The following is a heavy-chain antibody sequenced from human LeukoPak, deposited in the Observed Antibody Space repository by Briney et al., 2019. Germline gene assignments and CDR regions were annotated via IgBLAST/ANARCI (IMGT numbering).Heavy chain of an antibody. Sequence: PSETLSLTCTVSGGSISSYYWSWIRQPPGKGLEWIGYIYYSGSTNYNPSLKSRVTISVDTSKNQFSLKLSSVTAADTAVYYCARQGCSGCVRPIRNWFDPWGQGTLVTVSS. CDR3: ARQGCSGCVRPIRNWFDP. CDR2: IYYSGST. D-gene: IGHD6-19*01. CDR1: GGSISSYY. J-gene: IGHJ5*02. V-gene: IGHV4-59*08.